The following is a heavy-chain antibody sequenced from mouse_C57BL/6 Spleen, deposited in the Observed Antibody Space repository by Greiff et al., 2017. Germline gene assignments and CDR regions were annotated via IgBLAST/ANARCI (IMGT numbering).Heavy chain of an antibody. D-gene: IGHD1-1*01. CDR2: INPSNGGT. V-gene: IGHV1-53*01. Sequence: QVQLQQSGTELVKPGASVKLSCKASGYTFTSYWMHWVKQRPGQGLEWIGNINPSNGGTNYNEKFKSKATLTVDKSSSTAYMQLSSLTSEDSAVYYCARGGYGSSYLDYWGQGTTLTVSS. CDR1: GYTFTSYW. CDR3: ARGGYGSSYLDY. J-gene: IGHJ2*01.